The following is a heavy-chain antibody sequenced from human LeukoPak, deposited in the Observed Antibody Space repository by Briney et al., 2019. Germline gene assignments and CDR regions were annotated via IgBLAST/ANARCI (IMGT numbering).Heavy chain of an antibody. CDR3: ARGGGYCSGGSCYYNWFDP. Sequence: SETLSLTCTVSGGSISSYYWSWIRQPPGKGLEWIGYIYYSGSTNYNPSLKSRVTISVDTSKNQFSLKLSSVTAADTAVYYCARGGGYCSGGSCYYNWFDPWGQGTLVTVSS. CDR2: IYYSGST. V-gene: IGHV4-59*01. CDR1: GGSISSYY. J-gene: IGHJ5*02. D-gene: IGHD2-15*01.